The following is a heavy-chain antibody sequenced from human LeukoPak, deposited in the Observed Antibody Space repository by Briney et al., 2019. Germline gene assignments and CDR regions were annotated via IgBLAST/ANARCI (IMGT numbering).Heavy chain of an antibody. CDR3: ARGQDTIFGVVRSLDY. D-gene: IGHD3-3*01. J-gene: IGHJ4*02. CDR2: MNPNRGNT. V-gene: IGHV1-8*01. Sequence: ASVKVSCKASGYTFTSYDINWVRQATGQGLEWMGWMNPNRGNTGYAQKFQGRVTMTRNTSISTAYMELSSLRSEDTAVYYCARGQDTIFGVVRSLDYWGQGTLVTVSS. CDR1: GYTFTSYD.